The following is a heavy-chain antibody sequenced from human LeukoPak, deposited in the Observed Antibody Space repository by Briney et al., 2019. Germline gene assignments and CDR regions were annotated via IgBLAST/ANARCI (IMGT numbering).Heavy chain of an antibody. CDR1: GYTFTSYD. CDR2: MNPNSGNT. Sequence: ASVKVSCKASGYTFTSYDINWVRQATGQGLEWMGWMNPNSGNTGYAQKFQGRVTMTRNTSISTAYMELSSLRSEDTAVYYCARGPYDFWSGYRYYYGMDVWGQGTTVTVSS. D-gene: IGHD3-3*01. CDR3: ARGPYDFWSGYRYYYGMDV. V-gene: IGHV1-8*01. J-gene: IGHJ6*02.